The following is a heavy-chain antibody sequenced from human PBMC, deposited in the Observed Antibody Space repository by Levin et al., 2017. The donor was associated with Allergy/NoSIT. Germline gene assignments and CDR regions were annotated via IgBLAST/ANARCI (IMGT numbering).Heavy chain of an antibody. J-gene: IGHJ3*02. CDR3: AQLSGYFAFDI. V-gene: IGHV2-5*02. D-gene: IGHD3-3*01. Sequence: GSGPTLVKPTQTLTLTCTFPGFSLRTSGVGVGWIRQPPGKALEWRALIYRDDNKRYSPSLKSRLTITKDTSNNQVVLTMTNMDPVDTATYYCAQLSGYFAFDIWGQGTKVTVSS. CDR2: IYRDDNK. CDR1: GFSLRTSGVG.